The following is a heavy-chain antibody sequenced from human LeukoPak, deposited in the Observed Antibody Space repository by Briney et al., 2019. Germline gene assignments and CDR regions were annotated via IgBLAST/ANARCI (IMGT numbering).Heavy chain of an antibody. D-gene: IGHD4-11*01. Sequence: GGSLRLSCAASGFTFSNAWMNWVRQAPGKGLEWVGRIKSKTGGGTTDYAAPVKGRFTISRDDSKNTLYLQMDRLKTEDTAVYYCTTRTQGSTVPFDCWGQGTLVTVSS. J-gene: IGHJ4*02. CDR3: TTRTQGSTVPFDC. V-gene: IGHV3-15*07. CDR1: GFTFSNAW. CDR2: IKSKTGGGTT.